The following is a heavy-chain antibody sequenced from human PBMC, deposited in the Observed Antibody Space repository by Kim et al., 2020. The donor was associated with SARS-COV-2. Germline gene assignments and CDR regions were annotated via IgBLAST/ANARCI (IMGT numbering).Heavy chain of an antibody. Sequence: GGSLRLSCAASGFTLSDYYMSWIRQAPGKGLEWVSYIRSSGSPIYFADSVKGRFTISRDNAKNSLLLQMNSLRGEDTAVYYCARTFYTTSSPIIDYWGQGTQVTVSS. CDR2: IRSSGSPI. V-gene: IGHV3-11*01. CDR1: GFTLSDYY. J-gene: IGHJ4*02. D-gene: IGHD6-6*01. CDR3: ARTFYTTSSPIIDY.